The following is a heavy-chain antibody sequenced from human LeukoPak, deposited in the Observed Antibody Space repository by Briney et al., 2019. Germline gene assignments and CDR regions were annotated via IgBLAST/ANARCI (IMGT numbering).Heavy chain of an antibody. CDR1: GFTFSSYG. D-gene: IGHD2-2*01. CDR3: AKEKGIYCSSIDCSPGMDV. Sequence: PGRSLRLSCAASGFTFSSYGMHWVRQAPRKGLEGVGIISYDGSNKYYGDSVKGRFTISRDNSKNTLYLQMSSLRAEDTAVYYCAKEKGIYCSSIDCSPGMDVWGQGTTVTVSS. CDR2: ISYDGSNK. V-gene: IGHV3-30*18. J-gene: IGHJ6*02.